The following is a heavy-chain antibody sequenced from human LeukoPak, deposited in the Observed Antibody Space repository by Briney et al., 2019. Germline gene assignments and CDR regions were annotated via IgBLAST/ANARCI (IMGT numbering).Heavy chain of an antibody. CDR2: IDWSGRST. J-gene: IGHJ3*02. D-gene: IGHD3-22*01. Sequence: PGGSLRLSCAATGFTVSTHHMSWVRQAPGKGLEWVSGIDWSGRSTGYADSVKGRFTISRDNAKNSLYLQMISLRAEDTAFYSCTKDRSGYYDGSFDIWGQGTTVTVSS. CDR1: GFTVSTHH. V-gene: IGHV3-20*04. CDR3: TKDRSGYYDGSFDI.